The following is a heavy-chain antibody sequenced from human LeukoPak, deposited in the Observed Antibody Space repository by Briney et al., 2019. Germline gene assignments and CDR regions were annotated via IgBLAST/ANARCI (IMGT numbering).Heavy chain of an antibody. V-gene: IGHV3-74*01. CDR2: INSDESTT. CDR1: GFTFCNFW. Sequence: GGSLRLSCAASGFTFCNFWMHGVRQAPGKGLVWVSHINSDESTTNYADSVRGRFTISRDNAKNTLYLQINSLTAEDTAVYYCARGMRDYYGLDYWGQGTLVTVSS. J-gene: IGHJ4*02. D-gene: IGHD3-10*01. CDR3: ARGMRDYYGLDY.